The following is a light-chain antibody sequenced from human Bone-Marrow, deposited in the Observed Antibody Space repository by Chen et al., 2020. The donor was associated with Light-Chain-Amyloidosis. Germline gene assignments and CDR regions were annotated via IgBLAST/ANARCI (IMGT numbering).Light chain of an antibody. Sequence: QSVLTQPPSASGTPGKRVTHSCSGASSNIGINYVYWYQHSPGAATNLLLHRTNQRPSGVTDRFSASKSGTSAFLAISGLRSEDEADYYCAAWDSSLSGYVFGTGTKVIVL. CDR2: RTN. V-gene: IGLV1-47*01. J-gene: IGLJ1*01. CDR3: AAWDSSLSGYV. CDR1: SSNIGINY.